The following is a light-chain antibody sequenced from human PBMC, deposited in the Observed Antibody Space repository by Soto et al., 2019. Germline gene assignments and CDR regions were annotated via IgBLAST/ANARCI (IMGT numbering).Light chain of an antibody. V-gene: IGKV4-1*01. CDR1: QSFLYNSNNKNY. CDR2: WAY. Sequence: DNVMTQSPDSLALSWGERGTIKCKSSQSFLYNSNNKNYLGWYQQKPGQPPKLIIYWAYTRESGVTDRFSGSGSGTDFTLTIRSMQAEDVAVYYCKPYYTPPLPFGGWHQLDIK. CDR3: KPYYTPPLP. J-gene: IGKJ4*01.